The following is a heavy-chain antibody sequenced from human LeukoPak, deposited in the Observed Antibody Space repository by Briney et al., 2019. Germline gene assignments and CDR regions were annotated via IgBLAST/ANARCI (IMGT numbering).Heavy chain of an antibody. Sequence: SETLSLTCAVSGYSISSGYYWGWIRQPPGKGLEWIGSIYHSGSTYYNPSPKSRVTISVDTSKNQFSLKLSSVTAADTAVYYCARLEDCSSTSCYPYAFDIWGQGTMVTVSS. V-gene: IGHV4-38-2*01. CDR2: IYHSGST. D-gene: IGHD2-2*01. CDR3: ARLEDCSSTSCYPYAFDI. J-gene: IGHJ3*02. CDR1: GYSISSGYY.